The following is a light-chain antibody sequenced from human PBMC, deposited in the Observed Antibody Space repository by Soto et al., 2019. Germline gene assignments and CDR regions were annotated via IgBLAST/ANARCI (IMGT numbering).Light chain of an antibody. CDR3: QQADSFPLT. CDR1: QGISTW. J-gene: IGKJ4*02. Sequence: DIHMTQSPSFVAASVGDRVTITCRASQGISTWLAWYQQKPGKAPKLLIYAASNLQSGVPSRFTGSGSGTDFTLNISSLQPEDFATYYCQQADSFPLTFGGGTKVEIK. V-gene: IGKV1-12*01. CDR2: AAS.